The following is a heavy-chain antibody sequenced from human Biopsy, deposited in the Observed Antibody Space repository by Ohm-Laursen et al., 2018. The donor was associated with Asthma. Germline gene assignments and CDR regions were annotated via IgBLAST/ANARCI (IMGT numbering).Heavy chain of an antibody. V-gene: IGHV4-30-2*06. CDR1: GDSIDSGDYS. CDR2: IYRNGDT. J-gene: IGHJ4*02. Sequence: TLSLTCRVSGDSIDSGDYSWTWIRQSPGVGLEWIGYIYRNGDTYYNPTLKNRVTISIDRSKNQFSLRLRSVTAADTAVYYCARGWNCGGDCYSLDYWGQGTLVTVSS. D-gene: IGHD2-21*02. CDR3: ARGWNCGGDCYSLDY.